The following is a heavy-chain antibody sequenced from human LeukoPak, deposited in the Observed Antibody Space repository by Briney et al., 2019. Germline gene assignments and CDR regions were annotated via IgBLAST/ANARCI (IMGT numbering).Heavy chain of an antibody. Sequence: PGGSLRLSCAASGFTFSYFWMSWVRQAPGKGLEWVANINLDGTERHYVDSVKGRFTISRDNVRKSLYLQMNSLRDEDTAVYYCARDNVGATPFDYWGQGTLVTVSS. CDR2: INLDGTER. V-gene: IGHV3-7*05. J-gene: IGHJ4*02. CDR3: ARDNVGATPFDY. D-gene: IGHD1-26*01. CDR1: GFTFSYFW.